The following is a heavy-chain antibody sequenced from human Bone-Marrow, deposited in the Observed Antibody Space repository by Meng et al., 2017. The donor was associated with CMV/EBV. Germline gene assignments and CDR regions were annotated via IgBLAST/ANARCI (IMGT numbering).Heavy chain of an antibody. J-gene: IGHJ4*02. D-gene: IGHD2-2*01. Sequence: GESLKISCAASAFSVSINYMSWVRQAPGKGLEWVAVISYDGSNKYYADSVKGRFTISRDNSKNTLYLQMNSLRAEDTAVYYCARDDVSVIVVPALQLWENYFDYWGQGTLVTVSS. CDR3: ARDDVSVIVVPALQLWENYFDY. CDR1: AFSVSINY. CDR2: ISYDGSNK. V-gene: IGHV3-30*03.